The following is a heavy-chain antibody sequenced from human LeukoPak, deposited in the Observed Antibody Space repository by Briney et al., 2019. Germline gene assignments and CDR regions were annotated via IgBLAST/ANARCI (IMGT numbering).Heavy chain of an antibody. CDR3: ARDPATECSNGVCYKASWFDP. CDR2: IYPSGST. CDR1: GASLSSGSYY. V-gene: IGHV4-61*02. J-gene: IGHJ5*02. D-gene: IGHD2-8*01. Sequence: SETLSLTCTVSGASLSSGSYYWSWIRQPAGKGLEWIGRIYPSGSTDYNPSLKSRVTISIDTSKNQFSLKQSSVTAADTAMYYCARDPATECSNGVCYKASWFDPWGQGTLVTVSS.